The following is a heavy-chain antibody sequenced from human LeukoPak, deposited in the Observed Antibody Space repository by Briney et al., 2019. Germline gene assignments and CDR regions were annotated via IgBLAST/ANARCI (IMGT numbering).Heavy chain of an antibody. CDR2: ISGSGGNT. Sequence: GGSLRLSCAGSGFTFRNYAMRWVRQAPGKGLEWVSDISGSGGNTYYADSVKGRFTISRDNSKSTLYLQMNSLRAEDTALYYCRFFGEPRHYWGQGVLVTVSS. CDR3: RFFGEPRHY. V-gene: IGHV3-23*01. D-gene: IGHD3-10*01. J-gene: IGHJ4*02. CDR1: GFTFRNYA.